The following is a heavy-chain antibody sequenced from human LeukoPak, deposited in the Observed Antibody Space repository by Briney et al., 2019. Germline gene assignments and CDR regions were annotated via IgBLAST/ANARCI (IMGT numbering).Heavy chain of an antibody. CDR2: IGTAGDT. J-gene: IGHJ4*02. V-gene: IGHV3-13*01. CDR3: ARVPRGSSGWYYDY. Sequence: PGGSLRLSCAASGFTFSSYDMHWVRQATGKGLEWVSAIGTAGDTYYPGSVKGRFTISRENAKNSLYLQMNSLRAGDTAVYYCARVPRGSSGWYYDYWGQGALVTVSS. CDR1: GFTFSSYD. D-gene: IGHD6-19*01.